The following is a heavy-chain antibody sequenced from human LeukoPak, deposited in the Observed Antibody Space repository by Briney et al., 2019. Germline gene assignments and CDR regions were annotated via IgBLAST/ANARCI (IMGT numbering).Heavy chain of an antibody. J-gene: IGHJ3*02. CDR2: ISSSSSYI. D-gene: IGHD3-22*01. CDR1: GFTFSSYS. Sequence: PGGSLRLSCAASGFTFSSYSMNWVRQAPGKGLEWVSSISSSSSYIYYADSVKGRFTISRDNAKNSLYLQTNSLRAEDTAVYYCARDKDYYDSSGYPYSRNAFDIWGQGTMVTVSS. CDR3: ARDKDYYDSSGYPYSRNAFDI. V-gene: IGHV3-21*01.